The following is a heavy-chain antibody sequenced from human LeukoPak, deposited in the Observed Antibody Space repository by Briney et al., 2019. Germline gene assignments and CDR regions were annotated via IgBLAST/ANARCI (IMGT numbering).Heavy chain of an antibody. CDR3: ARASGHSSSPFDY. V-gene: IGHV4-30-2*01. J-gene: IGHJ4*02. CDR1: GGSISSGGYS. CDR2: IYHSGST. Sequence: SQTLSLTCAVSGGSISSGGYSWSWIRQPPGKGLEWIGYIYHSGSTYYNPSLKSRVTISVDRSKNQFSLKLSSVTAADTAVYYCARASGHSSSPFDYWGQGTLVTVSS. D-gene: IGHD3-3*01.